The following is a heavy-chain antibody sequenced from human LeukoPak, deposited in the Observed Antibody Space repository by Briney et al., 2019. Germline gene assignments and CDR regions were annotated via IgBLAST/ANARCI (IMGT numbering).Heavy chain of an antibody. D-gene: IGHD3-10*01. V-gene: IGHV1-8*01. CDR2: MNPNSGNT. Sequence: GASVKVSCKASGYTFTSYDINWVRQATGPGLEWMGWMNPNSGNTGNAQKFQGRVTMTRNTSISTAYMELSSLRSEDTAVYYCARGRRDSRQFDYWGQGTLVTVSS. J-gene: IGHJ4*02. CDR3: ARGRRDSRQFDY. CDR1: GYTFTSYD.